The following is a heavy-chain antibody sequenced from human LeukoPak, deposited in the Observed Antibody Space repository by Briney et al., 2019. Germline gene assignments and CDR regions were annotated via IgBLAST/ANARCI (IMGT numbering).Heavy chain of an antibody. CDR3: AREGRTGTTNY. CDR1: GFTFSSYI. Sequence: GGSLRLSWAASGFTFSSYIMNLVRQAPGKGLGWVSSISSSSSYIYYADSVKGRFTISRDNVKNSLNLQMNSLRAEDTAVYYCAREGRTGTTNYWGQGTLVTVSS. D-gene: IGHD1-7*01. CDR2: ISSSSSYI. V-gene: IGHV3-21*01. J-gene: IGHJ4*02.